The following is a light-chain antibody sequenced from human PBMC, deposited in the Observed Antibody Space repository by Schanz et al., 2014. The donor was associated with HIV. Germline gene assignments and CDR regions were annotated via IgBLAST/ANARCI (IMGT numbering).Light chain of an antibody. CDR1: QSVSSSY. CDR2: GAS. J-gene: IGKJ4*01. Sequence: EIVLTQSPGTLSLSPGERATLSCRASQSVSSSYLAWYQQKPGQAPRLLIYGASTRATGIPARFSGSGSGTEFSLTISSLQTIDSALYYCQQYNDWPPLTFGGGTKVEIK. V-gene: IGKV3-15*01. CDR3: QQYNDWPPLT.